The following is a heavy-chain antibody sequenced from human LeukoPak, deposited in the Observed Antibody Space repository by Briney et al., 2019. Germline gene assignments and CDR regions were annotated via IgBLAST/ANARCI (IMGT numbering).Heavy chain of an antibody. D-gene: IGHD1-26*01. CDR2: ISAYNGNT. Sequence: ASVKVSCTASGYTFTSYGISWVRQAPGQGLEWMGWISAYNGNTNYAQKLQGRVTMTTDTSTSTAYVELRSLRSDDTAVYYCARDADSGSYTLDYWGQGTLVTVSS. CDR1: GYTFTSYG. V-gene: IGHV1-18*01. CDR3: ARDADSGSYTLDY. J-gene: IGHJ4*02.